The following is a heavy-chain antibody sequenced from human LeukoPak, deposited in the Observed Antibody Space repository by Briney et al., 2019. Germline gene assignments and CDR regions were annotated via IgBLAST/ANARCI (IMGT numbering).Heavy chain of an antibody. CDR1: GGTFSSYA. Sequence: SVKVSCKASGGTFSSYAISWVRQAPGQGLEWMGRIIPILGIANYAQKFQGRVTITADKSTSTAYMELSSLRSEDTAVYYCARGLIGGKYQLLGAAGRGAFDIWGQGTMVTVSS. J-gene: IGHJ3*02. CDR2: IIPILGIA. D-gene: IGHD2-2*01. CDR3: ARGLIGGKYQLLGAAGRGAFDI. V-gene: IGHV1-69*04.